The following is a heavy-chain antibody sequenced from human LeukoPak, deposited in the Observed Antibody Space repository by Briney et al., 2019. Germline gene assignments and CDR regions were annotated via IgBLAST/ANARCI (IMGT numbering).Heavy chain of an antibody. CDR3: SRDGGTNWDLDL. CDR1: GFTISTYA. Sequence: PGGSLSLSCVASGFTISTYAMNWDRQAPGKGLEWVSYISSSGSTIYYADSVKGRFTISRDIAKNSLYLQMNSLRGEDTAVYYCSRDGGTNWDLDLWGQGTLVTVSS. J-gene: IGHJ4*02. D-gene: IGHD1-1*01. V-gene: IGHV3-48*01. CDR2: ISSSGSTI.